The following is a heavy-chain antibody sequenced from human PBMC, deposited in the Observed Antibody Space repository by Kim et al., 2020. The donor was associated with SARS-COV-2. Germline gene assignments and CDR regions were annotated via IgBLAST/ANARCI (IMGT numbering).Heavy chain of an antibody. CDR1: GYTFTSYG. Sequence: ASVKVSCKASGYTFTSYGISWVRQAPGQGLEWMGWISAYNGNTNYAQKLQGRVTMTTDTSTSTAYMELRSLRSDDTAVYYCARDWTGFGWLPPHFDYWGQGTLVTVSS. D-gene: IGHD3-22*01. CDR2: ISAYNGNT. V-gene: IGHV1-18*01. J-gene: IGHJ4*02. CDR3: ARDWTGFGWLPPHFDY.